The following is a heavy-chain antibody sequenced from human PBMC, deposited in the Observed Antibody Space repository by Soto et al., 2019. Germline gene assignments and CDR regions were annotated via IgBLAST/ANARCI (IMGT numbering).Heavy chain of an antibody. CDR2: ITSSSDTI. CDR3: ARVVVVIPPGYYYAMDV. J-gene: IGHJ6*02. Sequence: PGGSLRLSCAASGFTFSSYAMSWVRQAPGKGLEWVSAITSSSDTIYYSDSVKGRFTISRDNGKNSLFLQMNSLRDEDTAVYYCARVVVVIPPGYYYAMDVWGQGTTVTVSS. D-gene: IGHD3-22*01. V-gene: IGHV3-48*02. CDR1: GFTFSSYA.